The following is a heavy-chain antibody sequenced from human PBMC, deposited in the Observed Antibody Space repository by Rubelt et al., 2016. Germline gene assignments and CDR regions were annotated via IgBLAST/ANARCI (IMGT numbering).Heavy chain of an antibody. V-gene: IGHV3-30*04. D-gene: IGHD3-3*01. J-gene: IGHJ6*02. Sequence: GKGLEWVAVISYDGSNKYYADSVKGRFTISRDNSKNTLYLQMNSLRAEDTAVYYCARGPRDFWSGHKHYGMDVWGQGTTVTVSS. CDR3: ARGPRDFWSGHKHYGMDV. CDR2: ISYDGSNK.